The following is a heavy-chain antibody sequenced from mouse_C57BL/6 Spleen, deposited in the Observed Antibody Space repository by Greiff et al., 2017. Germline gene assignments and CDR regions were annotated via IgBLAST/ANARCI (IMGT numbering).Heavy chain of an antibody. CDR2: INPGDGDT. CDR3: ARDDGYSVFAY. D-gene: IGHD2-3*01. CDR1: GYAFSSSW. Sequence: VQLKESGPELVKPGASVKISCKASGYAFSSSWMNWVKQRPGKGLEWIGRINPGDGDTNYNGKFKGKATLTADKSSSTAYMQLSSLTSEDSAVYFCARDDGYSVFAYWGQGTLVTVSA. J-gene: IGHJ3*01. V-gene: IGHV1-82*01.